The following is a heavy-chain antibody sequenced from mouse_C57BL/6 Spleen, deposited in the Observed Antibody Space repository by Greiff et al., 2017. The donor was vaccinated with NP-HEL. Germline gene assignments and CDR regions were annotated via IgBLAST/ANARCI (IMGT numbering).Heavy chain of an antibody. CDR2: IYPGSGNT. V-gene: IGHV1-66*01. CDR1: GYSFTSYY. CDR3: ARGERGYFDY. Sequence: VQLQQSGPELVKPGASVKISCKASGYSFTSYYIHWVKQRPGQGLEWIGWIYPGSGNTKYNEKFKGKATLTADTSSSTAYMQLSSLTSEDSAVYYCARGERGYFDYWGQGTTLTVSS. J-gene: IGHJ2*01.